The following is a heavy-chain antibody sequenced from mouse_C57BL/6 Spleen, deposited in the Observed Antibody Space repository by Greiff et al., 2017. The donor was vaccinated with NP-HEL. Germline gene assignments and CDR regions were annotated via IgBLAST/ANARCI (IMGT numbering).Heavy chain of an antibody. CDR2: ISSGGDYI. V-gene: IGHV5-9-1*02. CDR1: GFTFSSYA. J-gene: IGHJ2*01. Sequence: EVKLVESGEGLVKPGGSLKLSCAASGFTFSSYAMSWVRQTPEKRLEWVAYISSGGDYIYYADTVKGRFTIYRDNARNTLYLQMSSLKSEDTAMYYCTRESRYFDYWGQGTTLTVSS. CDR3: TRESRYFDY.